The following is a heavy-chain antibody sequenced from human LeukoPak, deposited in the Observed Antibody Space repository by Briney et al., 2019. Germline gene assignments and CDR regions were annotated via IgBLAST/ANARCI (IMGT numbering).Heavy chain of an antibody. Sequence: ASVKVSCTASGYTFTVYYMHWVRQAPGQGLEWMGWINPNSGGTNYAQKFQGRVTMTRDTSISTAYMELSRLRSDDTAVYYCARDLDYDLLFDYWGQGILVSVSS. CDR2: INPNSGGT. J-gene: IGHJ4*02. D-gene: IGHD4-17*01. CDR1: GYTFTVYY. V-gene: IGHV1-2*02. CDR3: ARDLDYDLLFDY.